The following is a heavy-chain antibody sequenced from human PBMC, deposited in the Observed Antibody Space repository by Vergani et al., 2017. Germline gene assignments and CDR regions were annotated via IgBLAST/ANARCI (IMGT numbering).Heavy chain of an antibody. J-gene: IGHJ6*03. Sequence: QVQLVQSGAEVKKPGSSVKVSCKASGGTFSSYAISWVRQAPGQGLEWMGGIIPSFGTANYAQTFQGRVTITADEATSTAYMELRSLRSEDTAMYYCAAKTYYEFWSGSPRRGYYYYYCMDVWGKGTTVTVSS. V-gene: IGHV1-69*13. CDR3: AAKTYYEFWSGSPRRGYYYYYCMDV. CDR2: IIPSFGTA. D-gene: IGHD3-3*01. CDR1: GGTFSSYA.